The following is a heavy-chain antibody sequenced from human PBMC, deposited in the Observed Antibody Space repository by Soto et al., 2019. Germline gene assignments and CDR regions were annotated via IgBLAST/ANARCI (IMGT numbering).Heavy chain of an antibody. D-gene: IGHD1-7*01. CDR3: ARGSRGVTGTTNYYYYGMDV. J-gene: IGHJ6*02. CDR2: INHSGST. CDR1: GGSFSGYY. V-gene: IGHV4-34*01. Sequence: SETQSLTCAVYGGSFSGYYWSWIRQPPGKGLEWIGEINHSGSTNYNPSLKSRVTISVDTSKNQFSLKLSSVTAADTAVYYCARGSRGVTGTTNYYYYGMDVWGQGTTVTVSS.